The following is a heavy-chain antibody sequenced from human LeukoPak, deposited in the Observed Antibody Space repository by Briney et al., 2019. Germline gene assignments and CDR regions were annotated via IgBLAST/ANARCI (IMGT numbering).Heavy chain of an antibody. CDR1: GLILRGHA. Sequence: GGSLRLSCEASGLILRGHAMSWVLQAPGKGLEWVSGIGDSGEIERYADSVKGRFTISRDNFRNTVYLEMRSLRPEDTAVYYCAKGYSSGWTPFDYWGQGTQVTVSS. D-gene: IGHD6-19*01. J-gene: IGHJ4*02. CDR2: IGDSGEIE. CDR3: AKGYSSGWTPFDY. V-gene: IGHV3-23*01.